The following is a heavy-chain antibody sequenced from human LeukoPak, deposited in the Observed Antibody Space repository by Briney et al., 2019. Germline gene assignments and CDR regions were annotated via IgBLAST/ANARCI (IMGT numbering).Heavy chain of an antibody. CDR2: ISSSSSYI. D-gene: IGHD2-15*01. J-gene: IGHJ3*02. CDR3: VRDDGYCSGGSCYRDAFDI. V-gene: IGHV3-21*01. CDR1: GFTVSSNY. Sequence: GGSLRLSCAASGFTVSSNYMSWVRQAPGKGLEWVSSISSSSSYIYYADSVKGRFTISRDNAKNSLYLQMNSLRAEDTAVYYCVRDDGYCSGGSCYRDAFDIWGQGTMVTVSS.